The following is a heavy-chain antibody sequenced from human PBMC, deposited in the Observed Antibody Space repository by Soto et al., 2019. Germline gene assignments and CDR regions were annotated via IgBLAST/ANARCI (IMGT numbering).Heavy chain of an antibody. Sequence: QVQLVESGGGVVQPGRSLRLSCAASGFTFSSYGMHWVRQAPGKGLEWVAVISYDGSNKYYADSVKGRFTISRDNSKNTLYLQMNSLSAEATAVYYCAKETYSGPLAYWGQGTLVTVSS. CDR1: GFTFSSYG. D-gene: IGHD2-15*01. V-gene: IGHV3-30*18. J-gene: IGHJ4*02. CDR2: ISYDGSNK. CDR3: AKETYSGPLAY.